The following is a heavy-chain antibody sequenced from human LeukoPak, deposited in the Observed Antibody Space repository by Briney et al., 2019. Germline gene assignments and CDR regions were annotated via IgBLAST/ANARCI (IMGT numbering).Heavy chain of an antibody. CDR1: GGSISSYY. D-gene: IGHD3-22*01. CDR2: IYTSGST. J-gene: IGHJ6*03. CDR3: ARRGRYYDSEANYYYYMDV. Sequence: SETLSLTCTVSGGSISSYYWSWIRQPPGKGLEWIGYIYTSGSTNYSPSLKSRVTISVDTSKNQFSLKLSSVTAADTAVYYCARRGRYYDSEANYYYYMDVWGKGTTVTVSS. V-gene: IGHV4-4*09.